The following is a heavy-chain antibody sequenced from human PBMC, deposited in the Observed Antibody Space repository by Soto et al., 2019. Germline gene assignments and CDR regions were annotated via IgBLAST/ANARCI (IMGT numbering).Heavy chain of an antibody. CDR2: IKSKTDGGTT. CDR1: GFTFSNAW. J-gene: IGHJ4*02. CDR3: SALPNSYYYDSSGYYRFDY. Sequence: GGSLRLSCAASGFTFSNAWMSWVRQAPGKGLEWVGRIKSKTDGGTTDYAAPVKGRFTISRDDSKNTLYLQMNSLKTEDTAVYYCSALPNSYYYDSSGYYRFDYWGQGTLVTVSS. D-gene: IGHD3-22*01. V-gene: IGHV3-15*01.